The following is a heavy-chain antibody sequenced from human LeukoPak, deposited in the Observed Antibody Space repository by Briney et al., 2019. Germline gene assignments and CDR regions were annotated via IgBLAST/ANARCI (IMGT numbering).Heavy chain of an antibody. V-gene: IGHV3-7*01. CDR2: INQDGSEK. J-gene: IGHJ4*02. CDR3: ARDLVDSGSPSPPSF. CDR1: GFTFRSYA. Sequence: PGRSLRLSCAASGFTFRSYAMHWVRQAPGKGLEWVANINQDGSEKYYVDSVKGRFTISRDNAKNSLYLQMNSLRAEDTAVYYCARDLVDSGSPSPPSFWGQGTLVTVSS. D-gene: IGHD1-26*01.